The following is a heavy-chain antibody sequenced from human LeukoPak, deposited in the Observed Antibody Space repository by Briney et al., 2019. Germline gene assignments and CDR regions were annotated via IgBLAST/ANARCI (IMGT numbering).Heavy chain of an antibody. J-gene: IGHJ6*03. Sequence: VKVSCKASGGTFSSYAISWVRQAPGQGLEWMGGIIPIFGTANYAQKFQGRVTITADKSTSTAYMELSSLRSEDTAVYYCARYRWGKYCSGGSCYSGSDYYYYMDVWGKGTTVTVSS. CDR1: GGTFSSYA. CDR3: ARYRWGKYCSGGSCYSGSDYYYYMDV. CDR2: IIPIFGTA. D-gene: IGHD2-15*01. V-gene: IGHV1-69*06.